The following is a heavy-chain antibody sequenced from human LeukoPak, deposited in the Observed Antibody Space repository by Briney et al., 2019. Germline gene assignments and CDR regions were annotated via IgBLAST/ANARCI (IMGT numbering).Heavy chain of an antibody. Sequence: PSETLSLTCTVSGGSISSGGYYWSWIRQPPGKGLEWIGYIYHSGSTYYNPSLKSRVTISVDRSKNQFSLKLSSVTAADTAVYYCARGRYNWNYFDYWGQGTLVTVSS. J-gene: IGHJ4*02. CDR3: ARGRYNWNYFDY. V-gene: IGHV4-30-2*01. D-gene: IGHD1-20*01. CDR1: GGSISSGGYY. CDR2: IYHSGST.